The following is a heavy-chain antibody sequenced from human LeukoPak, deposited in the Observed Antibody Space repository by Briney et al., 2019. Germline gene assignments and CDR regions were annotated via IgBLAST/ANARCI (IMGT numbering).Heavy chain of an antibody. V-gene: IGHV1-24*01. D-gene: IGHD1-7*01. CDR2: FDPEDGET. CDR3: ATMNWNYLYYYYMDV. Sequence: ASVKVSCKVSGYTLTELSMHWVRQAPGKGLEGVGGFDPEDGETIYAQKFQGRVTMTEDTSTDTAYMELSSLRSEDTAVYYCATMNWNYLYYYYMDVWGKGTTVTVSS. CDR1: GYTLTELS. J-gene: IGHJ6*03.